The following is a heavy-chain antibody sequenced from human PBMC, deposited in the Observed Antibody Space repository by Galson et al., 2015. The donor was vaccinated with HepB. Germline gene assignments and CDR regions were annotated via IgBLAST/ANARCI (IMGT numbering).Heavy chain of an antibody. CDR1: GYTFTNYA. J-gene: IGHJ4*02. CDR2: VSAYNGNT. Sequence: SAKVSCKASGYTFTNYANSWVRQAPVQGLEWMGWVSAYNGNTKYIQKFQGRVTMTTDTSTTTAYMDLRSLRSDDTAMYYCARQYKSGWPLECFDYWGRGTLVTVSS. V-gene: IGHV1-18*01. D-gene: IGHD6-19*01. CDR3: ARQYKSGWPLECFDY.